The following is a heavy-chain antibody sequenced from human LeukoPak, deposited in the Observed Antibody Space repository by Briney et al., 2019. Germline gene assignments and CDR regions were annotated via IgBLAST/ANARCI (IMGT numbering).Heavy chain of an antibody. CDR3: ARDAGFRMTTVTT. Sequence: GSLRLSCAASGFTVSSNYMSWVRQAPGKGLEWVSVIYSGGSTYYADSVKGRFTISRDNSKNTLYLQMNSLRAEDTAVYYCARDAGFRMTTVTTWGQGTLVTVSS. V-gene: IGHV3-66*01. CDR2: IYSGGST. J-gene: IGHJ5*02. D-gene: IGHD4-17*01. CDR1: GFTVSSNY.